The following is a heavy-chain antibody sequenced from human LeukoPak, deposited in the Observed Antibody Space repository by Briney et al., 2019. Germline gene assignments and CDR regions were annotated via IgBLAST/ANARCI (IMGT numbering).Heavy chain of an antibody. D-gene: IGHD1-1*01. Sequence: GRSLRLSCAVSGFTFRNFGMHWVRQAPGKGLEWVAVIWYDGGNKYYADSVKGRFTVSKDNSKNMLYLQMDSLRVEDMAVYYCTRALNEYYFDYWGQGTLVTASS. CDR3: TRALNEYYFDY. CDR2: IWYDGGNK. J-gene: IGHJ4*02. V-gene: IGHV3-33*01. CDR1: GFTFRNFG.